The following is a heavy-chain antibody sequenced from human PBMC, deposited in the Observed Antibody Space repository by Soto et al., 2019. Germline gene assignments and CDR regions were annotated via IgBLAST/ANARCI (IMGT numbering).Heavy chain of an antibody. V-gene: IGHV3-7*03. Sequence: GGSLRLSCAASGFTLNNYYLSWVRQAPGKGLEWVGNIKGDGSDPHYVDSVKGRFTISRDNAENSIYLQMNSLKAEDTAMYYCARDPVTADWGQGTLVTVSS. CDR3: ARDPVTAD. J-gene: IGHJ4*02. CDR2: IKGDGSDP. CDR1: GFTLNNYY.